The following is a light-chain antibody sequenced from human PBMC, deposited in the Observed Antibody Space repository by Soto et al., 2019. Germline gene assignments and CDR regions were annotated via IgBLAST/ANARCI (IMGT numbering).Light chain of an antibody. J-gene: IGLJ2*01. Sequence: QAVVTQPPSVSGTPGQRVTISCSGGSSNIGSYYVYWYQQLPGTAPKLLIYRNNQRPSGVPDRFSGSKSGTSASLAISGLRSEDEADYYCAAWDDSLSGVVFGGGTKLTVL. CDR1: SSNIGSYY. V-gene: IGLV1-47*01. CDR2: RNN. CDR3: AAWDDSLSGVV.